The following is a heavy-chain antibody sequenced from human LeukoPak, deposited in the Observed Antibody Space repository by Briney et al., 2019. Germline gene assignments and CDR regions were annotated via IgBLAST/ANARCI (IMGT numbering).Heavy chain of an antibody. V-gene: IGHV4-59*08. D-gene: IGHD2-21*01. CDR3: ARHYSYEFDC. CDR2: IYYSGSI. CDR1: GGSISGYY. J-gene: IGHJ4*02. Sequence: SETLSLTCTVSGGSISGYYWSWIRQPPGKGLEWIGYIYYSGSINYNPSLKSRVTISLDTSKNQFSLKLSSVTAADTAVYYCARHYSYEFDCWGQGTLVTVSS.